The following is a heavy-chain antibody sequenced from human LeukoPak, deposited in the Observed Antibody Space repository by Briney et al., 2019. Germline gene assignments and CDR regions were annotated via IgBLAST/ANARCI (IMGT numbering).Heavy chain of an antibody. D-gene: IGHD3-10*01. V-gene: IGHV1-2*02. Sequence: ASVKVSCKASGYTFTGYYMHWVRQAPGQGLEWMGWINPNSGGTNYAQKFQGRVTMTRDTSISTAYMELSRLRSDDTAVYYCARADMVRGASDAFDIWGQGTMVTVSS. J-gene: IGHJ3*02. CDR1: GYTFTGYY. CDR3: ARADMVRGASDAFDI. CDR2: INPNSGGT.